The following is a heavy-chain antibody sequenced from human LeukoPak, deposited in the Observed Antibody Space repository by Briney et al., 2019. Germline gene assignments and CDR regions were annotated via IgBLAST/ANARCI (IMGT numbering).Heavy chain of an antibody. CDR2: FYPGDFYT. D-gene: IGHD6-13*01. J-gene: IGHJ3*02. Sequence: AESLKISCKGFGYISNSYWIGWVRPMPAEGLGWMGVFYPGDFYTRYSPSFQGQFTSSAAKSISPAYLQWSSLKASDTAMYYCVRHGSITWSHDAFDIWGQGTMVTVSS. CDR3: VRHGSITWSHDAFDI. V-gene: IGHV5-51*01. CDR1: GYISNSYW.